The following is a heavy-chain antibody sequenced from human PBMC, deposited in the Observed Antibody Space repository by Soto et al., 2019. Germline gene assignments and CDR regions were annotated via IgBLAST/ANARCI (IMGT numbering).Heavy chain of an antibody. Sequence: GESLKISCKGSGYSFTSYWISWVRQMPGKGLEWMGRIDPSDSYTNYSPSFQGHVTISAGKSISTAYLQWSSLKASDTAMYYCARAFNSGYYYSAFDIWGQGTMVTVSS. V-gene: IGHV5-10-1*01. CDR2: IDPSDSYT. CDR3: ARAFNSGYYYSAFDI. D-gene: IGHD3-22*01. J-gene: IGHJ3*02. CDR1: GYSFTSYW.